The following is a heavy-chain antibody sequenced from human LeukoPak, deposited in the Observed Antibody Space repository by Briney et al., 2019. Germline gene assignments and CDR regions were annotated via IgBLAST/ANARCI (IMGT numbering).Heavy chain of an antibody. CDR3: ARENSGSYREFDY. J-gene: IGHJ4*02. CDR2: IYTSGST. D-gene: IGHD1-26*01. CDR1: GGSISSYY. V-gene: IGHV4-4*07. Sequence: SETLSLTCTVSGGSISSYYWSWIRQPAGNGLEWIGRIYTSGSTNYNASLKSRVSTSVDTSKNQFSLKLSSVTAADTAVFYCARENSGSYREFDYWGQGTLVTVSS.